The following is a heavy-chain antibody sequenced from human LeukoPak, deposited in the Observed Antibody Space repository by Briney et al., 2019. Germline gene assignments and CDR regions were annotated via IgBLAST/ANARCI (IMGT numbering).Heavy chain of an antibody. V-gene: IGHV3-21*01. CDR1: GFTFSSYS. CDR3: ARDYYGDYYFDY. Sequence: GGSLRLSCAASGFTFSSYSMNWVRQAPGKGLEWVSSIRSGSGYTYYADSVKGRFTISRDNAKTSLYLQMNSLRAEDTAVYYCARDYYGDYYFDYWGQGTLVTVSS. D-gene: IGHD4-17*01. J-gene: IGHJ4*02. CDR2: IRSGSGYT.